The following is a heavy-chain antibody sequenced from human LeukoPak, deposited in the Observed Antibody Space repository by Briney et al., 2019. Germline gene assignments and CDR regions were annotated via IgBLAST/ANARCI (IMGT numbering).Heavy chain of an antibody. CDR3: ARAGGDSWYFDY. J-gene: IGHJ4*02. CDR1: GDTVSSNSAA. D-gene: IGHD2-21*02. V-gene: IGHV6-1*01. CDR2: TYYRSKWYN. Sequence: SQTLSLTCALSGDTVSSNSAACNWIRQSPSRGLEWLGRTYYRSKWYNDYAVSVKSRITINPDTSKNQFSLQLNSVTPEDTAVYYCARAGGDSWYFDYWGQGTLVTVSS.